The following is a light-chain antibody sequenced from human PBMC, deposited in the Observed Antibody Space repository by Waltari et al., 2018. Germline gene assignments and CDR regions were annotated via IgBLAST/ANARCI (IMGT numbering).Light chain of an antibody. V-gene: IGLV2-14*03. Sequence: QSTLTQPASVSGSLGQSITISCTGPSRDVGGYNSVSWYQQHPGKGPKLIIFDVANRPSGVSNRFSGSKSGNTASLTISGLQAEDEADYICSSYTTTSVLFGGGTKLTVV. CDR3: SSYTTTSVL. J-gene: IGLJ2*01. CDR1: SRDVGGYNS. CDR2: DVA.